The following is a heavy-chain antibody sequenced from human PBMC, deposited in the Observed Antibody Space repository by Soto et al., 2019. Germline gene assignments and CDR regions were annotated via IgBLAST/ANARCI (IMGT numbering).Heavy chain of an antibody. Sequence: PGGSLRLSCAASGFTVSTSQMTWVRQAPGKGLEWVSVIFIGGTTQYAESVKGRFTISRDKSENTVVLQMNSVRAEDTAVYYCARLGPYASWTYSFRHNLFDPWGQVTQVTVS. J-gene: IGHJ5*02. CDR3: ARLGPYASWTYSFRHNLFDP. D-gene: IGHD3-10*01. CDR1: GFTVSTSQ. CDR2: IFIGGTT. V-gene: IGHV3-53*01.